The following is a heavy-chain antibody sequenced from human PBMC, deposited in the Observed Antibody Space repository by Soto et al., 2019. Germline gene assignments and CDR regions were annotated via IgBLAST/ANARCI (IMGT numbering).Heavy chain of an antibody. CDR2: ISSSSSTI. V-gene: IGHV3-48*01. Sequence: GGSLRLSCAASGFTFSSYSMNWVRQAPGKGLEWVSYISSSSSTIYYADSVKGRFTISRDNAKNSLYLQMNSLRAEDTAVYYCARGLTIHSGWSAFDIWGQGTMVTVSS. CDR3: ARGLTIHSGWSAFDI. D-gene: IGHD6-19*01. CDR1: GFTFSSYS. J-gene: IGHJ3*02.